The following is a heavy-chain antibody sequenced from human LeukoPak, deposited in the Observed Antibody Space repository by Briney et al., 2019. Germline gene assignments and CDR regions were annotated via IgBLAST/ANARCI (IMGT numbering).Heavy chain of an antibody. CDR2: ISSSGSTI. CDR3: ARDPALLWFGELLHYYYGMDV. J-gene: IGHJ6*04. Sequence: PGGSLRLSCAASGFTFSSYEMNWVRQAPGKGLEWVSYISSSGSTIYYADSVKGRFTISRDNAKNSLYLQMNSLRAEDTAVYYCARDPALLWFGELLHYYYGMDVWGKGTTVTVPS. V-gene: IGHV3-48*03. D-gene: IGHD3-10*01. CDR1: GFTFSSYE.